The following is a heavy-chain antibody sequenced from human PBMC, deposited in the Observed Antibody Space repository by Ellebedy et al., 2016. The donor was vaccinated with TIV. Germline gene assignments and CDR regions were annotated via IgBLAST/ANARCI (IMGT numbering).Heavy chain of an antibody. CDR3: ASSIAAAGIFDY. D-gene: IGHD6-13*01. CDR1: GGSISSSSYY. Sequence: GSLRLSXTVSGGSISSSSYYWGWIRQPPGKGLEWIGEIYHSGSTNYNPSLKSRVTISVDTSKNQFSLKLSSVTAADTAVYYCASSIAAAGIFDYWGQGTLVTVSS. J-gene: IGHJ4*02. CDR2: IYHSGST. V-gene: IGHV4-39*07.